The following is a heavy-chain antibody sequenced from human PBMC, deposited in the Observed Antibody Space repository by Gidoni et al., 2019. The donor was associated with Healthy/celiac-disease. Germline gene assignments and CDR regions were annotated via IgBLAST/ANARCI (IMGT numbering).Heavy chain of an antibody. CDR1: GFTFSSYA. V-gene: IGHV3-23*01. CDR2: ISGSGGST. CDR3: ASPPKQWLVPYYFDY. J-gene: IGHJ4*02. D-gene: IGHD6-19*01. Sequence: EVQLLESGGGLVQPGGSLRLSCAASGFTFSSYAMSWVRQAPGKGLEWVSAISGSGGSTYYADSVKGRFTISRDNSKNTLYLQMNSLRAEDTAVYYCASPPKQWLVPYYFDYWGQGTLVTVSS.